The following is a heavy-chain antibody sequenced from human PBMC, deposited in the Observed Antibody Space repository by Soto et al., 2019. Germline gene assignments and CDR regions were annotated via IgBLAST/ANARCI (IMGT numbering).Heavy chain of an antibody. Sequence: SETLSLTCTVSGVTMSYGGYSWSWIRQPPGKALQWIGFIYQSGVTSYNPSLASRVSISLDRSNNQCSLKPKSVTAAATAVYSCAGMPYTSGLRFDPWGPGTLVTVSS. J-gene: IGHJ5*02. CDR2: IYQSGVT. V-gene: IGHV4-30-2*01. CDR3: AGMPYTSGLRFDP. CDR1: GVTMSYGGYS. D-gene: IGHD6-19*01.